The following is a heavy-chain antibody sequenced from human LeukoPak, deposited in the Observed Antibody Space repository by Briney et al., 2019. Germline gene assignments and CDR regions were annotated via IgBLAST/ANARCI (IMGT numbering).Heavy chain of an antibody. J-gene: IGHJ6*01. CDR1: GYTFTGYY. D-gene: IGHD2-15*01. CDR2: INPNSGGT. CDR3: ARGREVFCSGGSCYPAGGMDV. Sequence: SVKVSCMASGYTFTGYYMHWVRQPPGQGLEWMGWINPNSGGTNYAQKFQGRVTMTRDTSISTAYMELSRLRSDDTAVYYCARGREVFCSGGSCYPAGGMDVWGQGTTVTVSS. V-gene: IGHV1-2*02.